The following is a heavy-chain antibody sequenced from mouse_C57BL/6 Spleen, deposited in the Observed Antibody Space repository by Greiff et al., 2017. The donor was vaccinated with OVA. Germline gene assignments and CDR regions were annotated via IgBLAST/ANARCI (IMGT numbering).Heavy chain of an antibody. Sequence: VKLMESGPGLVAPSQSLSITCTVSGFSLTSYAISWVRQPPGKGLEWLGVIWTGGGTNYNAALKSRLIISKDNSKSQVFLKMNRLQTDDTAKYYCARTLYDVGYFDVWGTGTTVTVSS. J-gene: IGHJ1*03. CDR2: IWTGGGT. V-gene: IGHV2-9-1*01. D-gene: IGHD2-12*01. CDR1: GFSLTSYA. CDR3: ARTLYDVGYFDV.